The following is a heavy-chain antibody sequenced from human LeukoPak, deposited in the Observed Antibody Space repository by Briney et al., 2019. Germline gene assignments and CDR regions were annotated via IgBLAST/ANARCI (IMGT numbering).Heavy chain of an antibody. Sequence: GGSLRLSCEASGLSFGDYTMHWVRQPPGKGLEWVSLISRNGAATKYADSVRGRFTVSRDNSKNSLYLQMDSLRAEDTAVYYCARFHDILTGYNFDYWGQGTLVTVSS. V-gene: IGHV3-43*01. CDR1: GLSFGDYT. CDR3: ARFHDILTGYNFDY. CDR2: ISRNGAAT. D-gene: IGHD3-9*01. J-gene: IGHJ4*02.